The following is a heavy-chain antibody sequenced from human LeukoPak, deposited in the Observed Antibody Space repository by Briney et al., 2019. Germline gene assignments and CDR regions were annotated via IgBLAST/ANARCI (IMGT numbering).Heavy chain of an antibody. V-gene: IGHV4-59*01. CDR2: IYYSGST. CDR1: GGSISSYY. Sequence: SETLSLTCTVSGGSISSYYWSWIRQPPGKGLEWIGYIYYSGSTNYNPSLKSRVTISVDTSKNQFSLKLSSVTAADTAVYYCARVRYYYDSSGGRAPDAFDIWGQGTMVTVSS. J-gene: IGHJ3*02. D-gene: IGHD3-22*01. CDR3: ARVRYYYDSSGGRAPDAFDI.